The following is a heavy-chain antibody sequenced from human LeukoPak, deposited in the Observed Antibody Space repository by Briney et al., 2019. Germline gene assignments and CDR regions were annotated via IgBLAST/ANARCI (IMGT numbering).Heavy chain of an antibody. J-gene: IGHJ3*02. V-gene: IGHV4-4*07. CDR3: AREWYDAFDI. D-gene: IGHD2-15*01. CDR1: GFTFSTYW. Sequence: GSLRLSCTASGFTFSTYWMHWVRQAPGKGLEWIGRIYISGSTNYNPSLKSRVTMSEDTSKNQFSLKLSSVTAADTAVYYCAREWYDAFDIWGQGTMVTVSS. CDR2: IYISGST.